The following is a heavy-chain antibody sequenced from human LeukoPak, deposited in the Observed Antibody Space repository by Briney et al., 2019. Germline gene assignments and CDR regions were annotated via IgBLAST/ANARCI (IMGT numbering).Heavy chain of an antibody. CDR1: GYTFTSYY. D-gene: IGHD6-13*01. J-gene: IGHJ1*01. Sequence: GASVKVSCKASGYTFTSYYMHWVRQAPGQGLEWMGIINPSGGSTSYAQKFQGRVTMTRDTSTSTVYMELSSLRSEDTAVYYCASAPGAAAGTWNQYFQHWGQGTLVTVSS. CDR2: INPSGGST. V-gene: IGHV1-46*01. CDR3: ASAPGAAAGTWNQYFQH.